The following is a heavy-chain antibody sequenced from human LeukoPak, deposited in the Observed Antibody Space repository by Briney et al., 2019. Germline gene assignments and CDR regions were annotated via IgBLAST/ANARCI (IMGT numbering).Heavy chain of an antibody. CDR2: ISSSSSYI. J-gene: IGHJ4*02. Sequence: GGSLRLSCAASGFTFSSYSMNWVRQAPGKGLEWVSSISSSSSYIYYADSVKGRFTISRDNAKNSLYLQMNSLRAEDTAVYYCAKSGYNYDSDAYAFIDYWGQGTLVTVSS. CDR3: AKSGYNYDSDAYAFIDY. CDR1: GFTFSSYS. V-gene: IGHV3-21*04. D-gene: IGHD3-22*01.